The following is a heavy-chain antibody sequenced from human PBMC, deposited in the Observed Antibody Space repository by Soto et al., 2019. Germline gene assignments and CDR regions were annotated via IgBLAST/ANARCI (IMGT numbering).Heavy chain of an antibody. J-gene: IGHJ6*02. CDR1: GFTFSNYG. V-gene: IGHV3-23*01. Sequence: QPGGSLRLSCIASGFTFSNYGMSWVRQAPGKGLEWVSGISGSGTGTYYADSVKGRFTISRDNSKNTLCLQMNSLRVEDTAVYYCAKMEGPTAYYYALDVWGQGTTVTVSS. CDR3: AKMEGPTAYYYALDV. D-gene: IGHD1-1*01. CDR2: ISGSGTGT.